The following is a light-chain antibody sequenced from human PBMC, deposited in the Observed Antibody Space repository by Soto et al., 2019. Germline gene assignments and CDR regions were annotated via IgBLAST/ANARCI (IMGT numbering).Light chain of an antibody. CDR1: QSVSSSY. V-gene: IGKV3-20*01. CDR2: GAS. J-gene: IGKJ4*01. Sequence: EIVLTQSPGTLSLSPGERATLSCRASQSVSSSYLAWYQQKPGQAPRLLIYGASSRATGIPDRFSGSGSGTDFTLNISRLEPEDFAVYYCQQYVSPGLTFGGGTKVEIK. CDR3: QQYVSPGLT.